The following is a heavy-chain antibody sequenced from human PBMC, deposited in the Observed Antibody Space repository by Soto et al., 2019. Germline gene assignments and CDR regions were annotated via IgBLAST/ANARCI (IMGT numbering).Heavy chain of an antibody. CDR1: GFTFSSYA. D-gene: IGHD2-15*01. CDR2: ISGSGGSA. Sequence: GGSLRLSCAASGFTFSSYAMSWVRQAPGKGLEWVSAISGSGGSAYYADPVKGRFTISRDNSKNTLYLQMNSLRAEDTAVYYCAKEGGPQGYCSGGSCYRYYYYGMDVWGQGTTVTVSS. CDR3: AKEGGPQGYCSGGSCYRYYYYGMDV. V-gene: IGHV3-23*01. J-gene: IGHJ6*02.